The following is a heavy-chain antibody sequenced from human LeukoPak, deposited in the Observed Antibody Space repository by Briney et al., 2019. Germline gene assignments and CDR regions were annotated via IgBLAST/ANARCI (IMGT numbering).Heavy chain of an antibody. CDR3: ARSKRDSSSSFYYYYYMDV. CDR2: INHSGST. J-gene: IGHJ6*03. V-gene: IGHV4-34*01. CDR1: GGSFSGYY. Sequence: SETLSLTCAVYGGSFSGYYWSWIRQPPGKGLEWIGEINHSGSTNYNPSLKSRVTISVDTSKNQFSLKPSSVTAADTAVYYCARSKRDSSSSFYYYYYMDVWGKGTTVTVSS. D-gene: IGHD6-6*01.